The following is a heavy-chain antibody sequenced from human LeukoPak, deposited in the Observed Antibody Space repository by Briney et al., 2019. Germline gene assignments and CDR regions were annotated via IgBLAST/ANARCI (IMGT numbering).Heavy chain of an antibody. CDR3: AKRASGSGTSLYYFDY. CDR2: ISNSAGST. Sequence: GGSRRPSCAASGFTFSSYAMSWVRQAPGKGLEWVSVISNSAGSTFYADSVKGRFTISRDNSKNTLYLQMNSLRAEDTAVYYCAKRASGSGTSLYYFDYWGQGTLVTVSS. D-gene: IGHD3-10*01. CDR1: GFTFSSYA. J-gene: IGHJ4*02. V-gene: IGHV3-23*01.